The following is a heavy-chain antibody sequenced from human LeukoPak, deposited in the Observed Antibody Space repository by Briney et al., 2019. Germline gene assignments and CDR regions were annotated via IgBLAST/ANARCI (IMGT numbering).Heavy chain of an antibody. CDR3: AREAAPDAFDI. V-gene: IGHV1-18*01. CDR1: GYTFTSYG. CDR2: ISGYNGNT. D-gene: IGHD6-25*01. Sequence: ASVKVSCKASGYTFTSYGISWVRQAPGKGLEWMGWISGYNGNTNYAQKLQGRVTMTTDTSTSTVYMELRSLRSDDTAVYYCAREAAPDAFDIWGQGTMVTVSS. J-gene: IGHJ3*02.